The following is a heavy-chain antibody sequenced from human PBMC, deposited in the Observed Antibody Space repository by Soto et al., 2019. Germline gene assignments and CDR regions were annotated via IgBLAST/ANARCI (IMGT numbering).Heavy chain of an antibody. J-gene: IGHJ5*02. CDR1: GGTFSSYA. D-gene: IGHD3-22*01. CDR2: IIPIFGTA. V-gene: IGHV1-69*13. CDR3: ARGDYYDSSGYRNWFDP. Sequence: SVEVSCKASGGTFSSYAISWVRQAPGQGLEWMGGIIPIFGTANYAQKFQGRVTITADESTSTAYMELSSLRSEDTAVYYCARGDYYDSSGYRNWFDPWGQGTLVTVSS.